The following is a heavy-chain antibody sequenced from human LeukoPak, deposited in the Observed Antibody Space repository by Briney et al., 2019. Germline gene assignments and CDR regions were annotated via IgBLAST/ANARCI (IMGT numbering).Heavy chain of an antibody. J-gene: IGHJ5*02. CDR1: GFTFSNYA. CDR2: ISGGGAT. D-gene: IGHD6-6*01. CDR3: ARVGKAARSEWFDP. V-gene: IGHV3-23*01. Sequence: PGGSLRLSCATSGFTFSNYAMTWVRQARGKGLEWVSAISGGGATYYADSVKGRFTISRDNSKNTLYLQMNSLRADDTAVYYCARVGKAARSEWFDPWGQGTLVTVSS.